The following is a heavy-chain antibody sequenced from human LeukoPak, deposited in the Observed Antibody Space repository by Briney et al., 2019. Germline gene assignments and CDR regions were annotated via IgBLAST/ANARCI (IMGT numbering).Heavy chain of an antibody. D-gene: IGHD2-15*01. CDR1: GGSISSGDYS. Sequence: PSETLSLTCAVSGGSISSGDYSWGWIRQPPGKGLEWIGYIYHSGSTYYNPSLKSRVTISVDRSKNQFSLRLTSVTAADTAVYFCAREAATGYFDYCGQGTLVTVSS. CDR3: AREAATGYFDY. CDR2: IYHSGST. V-gene: IGHV4-30-2*01. J-gene: IGHJ4*02.